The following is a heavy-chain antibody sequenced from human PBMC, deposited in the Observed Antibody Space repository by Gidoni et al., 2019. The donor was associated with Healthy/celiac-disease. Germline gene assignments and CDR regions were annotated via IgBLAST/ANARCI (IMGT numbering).Heavy chain of an antibody. CDR3: ARLDYTFGDY. Sequence: QLQLQESGPGLVKPSATLSLNCTVSGGSISSSSYYWGWIRQPPGKGLEWIGSIYYSGSTYYNPSLKSRVTISVDTSKNQFSLKLSSVTAADTAVYYCARLDYTFGDYWGQGTLVTVSS. CDR2: IYYSGST. J-gene: IGHJ4*02. V-gene: IGHV4-39*01. CDR1: GGSISSSSYY. D-gene: IGHD3-16*01.